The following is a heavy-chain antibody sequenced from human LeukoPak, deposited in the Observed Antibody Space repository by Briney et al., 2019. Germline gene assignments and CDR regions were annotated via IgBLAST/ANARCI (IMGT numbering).Heavy chain of an antibody. CDR3: AKRGVVVRVFLVGFHKEAYYFES. V-gene: IGHV3-23*01. J-gene: IGHJ4*02. D-gene: IGHD3/OR15-3a*01. Sequence: PGGSLRLSCAGSGFSISSNGMSWVRQAPGKGLEWVAGISDSGGRTNYADSVKGRFTISRDSPKNTLYLQMNSLRAEDTAVYFCAKRGVVVRVFLVGFHKEAYYFESWGQGALVSVSS. CDR1: GFSISSNG. CDR2: ISDSGGRT.